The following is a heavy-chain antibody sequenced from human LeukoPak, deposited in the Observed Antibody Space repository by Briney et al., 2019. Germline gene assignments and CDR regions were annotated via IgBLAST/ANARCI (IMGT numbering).Heavy chain of an antibody. V-gene: IGHV4-59*04. CDR3: ARRGDILTDYAFDY. CDR2: IYYSGTT. D-gene: IGHD3-9*01. Sequence: SETLSLTCTVSGGSISSYYWSWIRQPPGQGLEWIGNIYYSGTTSYNPSLKSRVTISVDTSKNQFSLRLSSVTAADTAVYYCARRGDILTDYAFDYWGQGTLVTVSS. J-gene: IGHJ4*02. CDR1: GGSISSYY.